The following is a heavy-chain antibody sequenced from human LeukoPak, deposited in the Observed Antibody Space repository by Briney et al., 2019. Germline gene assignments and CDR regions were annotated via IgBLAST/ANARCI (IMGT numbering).Heavy chain of an antibody. D-gene: IGHD2-21*02. CDR2: IYYSGST. Sequence: SETLSLTCTVSGGSISSYYWSWIRQPPGKGLEWIGYIYYSGSTNYNPSLKSRVTISVDTSKNQFSLKLSSVTAADTAVYYCARVSGKSCGGDCYSDFPDYWGQGTLVTVSS. CDR3: ARVSGKSCGGDCYSDFPDY. V-gene: IGHV4-59*01. J-gene: IGHJ4*02. CDR1: GGSISSYY.